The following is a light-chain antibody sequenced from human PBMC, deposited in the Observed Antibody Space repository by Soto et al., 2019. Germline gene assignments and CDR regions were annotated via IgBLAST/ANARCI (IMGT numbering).Light chain of an antibody. CDR1: QSISNY. J-gene: IGKJ3*01. CDR2: AAS. Sequence: DIQMTQSPSSLSASVGDRVTITCRASQSISNYLNWYQQKPGKAPKLLIYAASSLQSEVPSRFSGSGSGTDFTLTISSLQPEDFATYSCQQNYTTLFTFGPGTNVDIK. V-gene: IGKV1-39*01. CDR3: QQNYTTLFT.